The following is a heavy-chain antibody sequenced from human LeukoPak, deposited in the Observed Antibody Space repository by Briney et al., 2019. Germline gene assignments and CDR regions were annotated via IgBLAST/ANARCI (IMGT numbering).Heavy chain of an antibody. CDR1: GFTFRNYG. D-gene: IGHD3-3*01. CDR2: ISRDGLTK. V-gene: IGHV3-30*03. Sequence: GGSLRLSCAASGFTFRNYGMHWVRQAPGKGLEWVAVISRDGLTKYYADSVKGRFTLHRDNSRNTLYLEMNSLRDEDTAVYYCARVLGRITIFGDYYYYYMDVWGKGTTVTVSS. CDR3: ARVLGRITIFGDYYYYYMDV. J-gene: IGHJ6*03.